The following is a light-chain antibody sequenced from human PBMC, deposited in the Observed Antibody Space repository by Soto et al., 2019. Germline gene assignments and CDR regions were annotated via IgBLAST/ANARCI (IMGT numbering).Light chain of an antibody. CDR3: QQYDNWPRT. CDR2: GAS. CDR1: QSISNN. V-gene: IGKV3-15*01. J-gene: IGKJ1*01. Sequence: EIVMTQSPATLSVSPGERATLSCRASQSISNNLVWYQQKPGQAPRLLIYGASTRATGIPARFSSSGSGTEFSLTISSLQSEDSATYYCQQYDNWPRTFGQGTKVEVK.